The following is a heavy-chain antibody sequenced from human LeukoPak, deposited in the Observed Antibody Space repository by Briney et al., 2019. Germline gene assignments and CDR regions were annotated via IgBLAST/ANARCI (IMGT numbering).Heavy chain of an antibody. CDR3: ARVAAYEFYDSSGPLDY. V-gene: IGHV4-34*01. Sequence: PSETLSLTCAVYGGSFSGYYWSWIRQPPGKGLEWIGEINHSGSTNYNPSLKSRVTISVDTSKNQFSLKLSSVTAEDTAVYYCARVAAYEFYDSSGPLDYWGQGTLVTVSS. J-gene: IGHJ4*02. CDR2: INHSGST. CDR1: GGSFSGYY. D-gene: IGHD3-22*01.